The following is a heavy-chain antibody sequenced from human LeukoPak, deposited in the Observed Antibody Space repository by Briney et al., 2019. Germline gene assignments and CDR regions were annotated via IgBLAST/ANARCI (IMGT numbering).Heavy chain of an antibody. CDR1: GFTFSSYN. CDR3: ARDSSGYFLSFDY. Sequence: GGSLILSCAASGFTFSSYNMNWVGQAPGKGLECVSYISSSSSTRYYADSVKGRFTISRDNAKNSLYLQMNSLRDEDTAVYYCARDSSGYFLSFDYWGQGTLVTVSS. D-gene: IGHD3-22*01. V-gene: IGHV3-48*02. CDR2: ISSSSSTR. J-gene: IGHJ4*02.